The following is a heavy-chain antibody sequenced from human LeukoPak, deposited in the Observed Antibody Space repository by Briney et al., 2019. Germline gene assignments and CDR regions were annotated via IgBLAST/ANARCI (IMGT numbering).Heavy chain of an antibody. V-gene: IGHV4-34*01. CDR1: GGSFSGYY. J-gene: IGHJ3*02. CDR3: ARVAVNYDSSGYYFIAGAFDI. D-gene: IGHD3-22*01. CDR2: INHSGST. Sequence: SETLSLTCAVYGGSFSGYYWSWIRQPPGKGLEWIGEINHSGSTNYNPSLKSRVTISVDTSKNQFSLKLSSVTAADTAVYYCARVAVNYDSSGYYFIAGAFDIWGQGTMVTVSS.